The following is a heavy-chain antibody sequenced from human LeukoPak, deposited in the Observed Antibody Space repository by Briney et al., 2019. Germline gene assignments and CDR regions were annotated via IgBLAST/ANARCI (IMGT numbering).Heavy chain of an antibody. Sequence: SETLSLTCAVSGGSISSSNWWSWVRQPPGKGLEWIGEIYHSGSTNYNPSLKSRVTISVDTSKNQFSLKLSSVTAADTAVYYCARECSSTSCYFSGPIDYWGQGTLVTVSS. CDR2: IYHSGST. CDR3: ARECSSTSCYFSGPIDY. CDR1: GGSISSSNW. D-gene: IGHD2-2*01. V-gene: IGHV4-4*02. J-gene: IGHJ4*02.